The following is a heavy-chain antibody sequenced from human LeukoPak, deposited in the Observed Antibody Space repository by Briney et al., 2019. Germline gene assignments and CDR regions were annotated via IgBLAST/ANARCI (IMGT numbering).Heavy chain of an antibody. V-gene: IGHV4-4*07. Sequence: SETLSLTCTVSGGSISSYYWSWIRQPAGKGLEWIGRIYTSGSTNYNPSLKGRVTMSVDTSKNQFSLKLSSVTAADTAVYYCARETPGDTLVSWYFDLWGRGTLVTVSS. J-gene: IGHJ2*01. CDR3: ARETPGDTLVSWYFDL. CDR1: GGSISSYY. D-gene: IGHD2-2*02. CDR2: IYTSGST.